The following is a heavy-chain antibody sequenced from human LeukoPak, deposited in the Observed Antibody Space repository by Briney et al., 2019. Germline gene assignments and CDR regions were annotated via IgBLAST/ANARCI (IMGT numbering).Heavy chain of an antibody. CDR1: GGSISSCY. J-gene: IGHJ6*02. CDR2: IYTSGST. CDR3: ARGGQYGSGSYYTYYYYGMDV. V-gene: IGHV4-4*07. D-gene: IGHD3-10*01. Sequence: SETLSLTCTVSGGSISSCYWSWIRQSAGKGLEWIGRIYTSGSTNYNPSLKSRVTMSVDTSKNQFSLKLSSVTAADTAVYYCARGGQYGSGSYYTYYYYGMDVWGQGTTVTVSS.